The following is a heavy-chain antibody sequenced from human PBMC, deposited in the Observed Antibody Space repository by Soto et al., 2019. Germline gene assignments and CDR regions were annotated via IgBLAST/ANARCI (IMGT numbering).Heavy chain of an antibody. CDR1: GGSISSYY. CDR2: IYYSGST. V-gene: IGHV4-59*01. CDR3: ARDVGYSSDKRIFDY. D-gene: IGHD6-19*01. Sequence: PSETLSLTCTVSGGSISSYYWSWIRQPPGKGLEWIGYIYYSGSTNYNPSLKSRVTISVDTSKNQFSLKLSSVTAADTAVYYCARDVGYSSDKRIFDYWGQGTLVTVSS. J-gene: IGHJ4*02.